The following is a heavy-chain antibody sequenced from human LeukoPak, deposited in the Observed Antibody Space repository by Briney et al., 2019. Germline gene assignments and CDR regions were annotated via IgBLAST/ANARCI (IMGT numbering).Heavy chain of an antibody. J-gene: IGHJ4*02. CDR2: ISSSSGTI. Sequence: GGSLRLSCAASGFTFSSFSMNWVRQAPGKGLEWVSYISSSSGTINYADSVKGRFTISRDNAKNSLYLQMNSLRAGDTAVYYCARGLDYWGQGTLVTVSS. CDR3: ARGLDY. V-gene: IGHV3-48*01. CDR1: GFTFSSFS.